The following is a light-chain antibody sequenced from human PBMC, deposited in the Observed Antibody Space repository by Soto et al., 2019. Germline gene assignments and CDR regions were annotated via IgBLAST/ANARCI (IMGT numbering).Light chain of an antibody. J-gene: IGLJ2*01. V-gene: IGLV1-51*01. Sequence: QSVLTQPPSASGTPGQRVTISCSGSSSNIGSNTVNWYQQLPGTAPKLLIYDNNKRPSGIPDRFSGSKSGTSATLGITGLQTGDEDDYYCGTWDSSLSALVFGGGTKLTVL. CDR3: GTWDSSLSALV. CDR1: SSNIGSNT. CDR2: DNN.